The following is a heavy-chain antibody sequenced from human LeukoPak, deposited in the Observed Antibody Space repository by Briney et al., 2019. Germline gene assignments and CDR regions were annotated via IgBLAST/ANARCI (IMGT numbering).Heavy chain of an antibody. Sequence: GGSLRLSCAASGFTFSSYAMHWVRQAPGKGLEWVAVISYDGSNKYYADSVEGRFTISRDNSKNTLYLQMNSLRAEDTAVYYCARDRRGGGSYPFFDYWGQGTLVTVSS. D-gene: IGHD1-26*01. CDR3: ARDRRGGGSYPFFDY. J-gene: IGHJ4*02. V-gene: IGHV3-30-3*01. CDR2: ISYDGSNK. CDR1: GFTFSSYA.